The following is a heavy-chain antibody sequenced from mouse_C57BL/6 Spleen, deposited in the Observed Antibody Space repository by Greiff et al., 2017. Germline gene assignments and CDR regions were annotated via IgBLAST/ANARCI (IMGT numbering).Heavy chain of an antibody. CDR2: IDPSDSET. V-gene: IGHV1-52*01. J-gene: IGHJ3*01. CDR3: ARSLYYDYDGAWFAY. Sequence: QVQLQQPGAELVRPGSSVKLSCKASGYTFTSYWMHWVKQRPIQGLEWIGNIDPSDSETHYNQKFKDKDTLTVDKSSSTAYMQLSSLTSEDSAVYYCARSLYYDYDGAWFAYWGQGTLVTVSA. D-gene: IGHD2-4*01. CDR1: GYTFTSYW.